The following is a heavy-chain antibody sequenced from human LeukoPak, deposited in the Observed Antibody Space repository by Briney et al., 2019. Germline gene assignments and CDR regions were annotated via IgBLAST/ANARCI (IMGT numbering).Heavy chain of an antibody. CDR2: TFSGGNA. J-gene: IGHJ5*02. Sequence: PSETLSLTCSVSGGSISSAIFYWGWIRQPPGMGLEWIGSTFSGGNAYHNPSLKSRVTISVDTSKNQFSLKLISVTAADTAVYYCVRFLPSSGYVLGDWFDPWGQGTLVTVSS. CDR1: GGSISSAIFY. V-gene: IGHV4-39*01. D-gene: IGHD3-22*01. CDR3: VRFLPSSGYVLGDWFDP.